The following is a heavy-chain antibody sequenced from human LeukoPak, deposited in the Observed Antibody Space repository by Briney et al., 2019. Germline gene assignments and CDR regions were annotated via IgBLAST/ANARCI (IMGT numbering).Heavy chain of an antibody. CDR1: GGSFSSYY. CDR3: ARGPTISETGYFDY. J-gene: IGHJ4*03. CDR2: INHRGDT. V-gene: IGHV4-34*01. Sequence: SETLSLTCAVYGGSFSSYYWSWNRQSPGKGLEWIAEINHRGDTNYNPSVKSRVTISVDTSKNQFSLKVNSLTAADTAVYYCARGPTISETGYFDYWGQGTLVTVSS. D-gene: IGHD1-1*01.